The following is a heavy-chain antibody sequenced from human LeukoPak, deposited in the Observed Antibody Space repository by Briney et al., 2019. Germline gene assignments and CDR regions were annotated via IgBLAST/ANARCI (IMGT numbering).Heavy chain of an antibody. J-gene: IGHJ4*02. V-gene: IGHV1-18*01. D-gene: IGHD1-26*01. Sequence: ASVKVSCKASGYTFTSYGISWLQQALGQGLEWMGWISAYNGNTNYAQKFQGRVTITTDESTSTAYMELSSLRSEDTAVYYCASGWELLIFRYWGQGTLVTVSS. CDR1: GYTFTSYG. CDR3: ASGWELLIFRY. CDR2: ISAYNGNT.